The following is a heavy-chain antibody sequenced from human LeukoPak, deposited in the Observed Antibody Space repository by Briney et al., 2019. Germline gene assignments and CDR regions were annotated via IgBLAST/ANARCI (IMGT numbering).Heavy chain of an antibody. V-gene: IGHV3-48*03. D-gene: IGHD2-2*01. CDR1: GFPFSNFG. CDR3: QRDVYADQ. J-gene: IGHJ4*02. CDR2: ISSGGSDI. Sequence: GGSLRLSCAASGFPFSNFGMNGVRQAPGKGLEWLAYISSGGSDIYYADSVKGRFTISRDNAKKSLFLQINSLRVEETALYYSQRDVYADQWGQGTLVTVSS.